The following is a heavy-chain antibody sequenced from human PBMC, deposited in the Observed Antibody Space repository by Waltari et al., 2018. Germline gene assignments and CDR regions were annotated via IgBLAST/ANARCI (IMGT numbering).Heavy chain of an antibody. Sequence: VHLQESGTGLVKPSQTLSLTCTDSGGSITYDTYYWTWIRQSAGKGLEWIGLIHARGGTRYNPSLTGRVTISVDASKNLFSLELTSVTAADTAVYHCARFFGSGNSEAFEIWGQGTLVTVSS. V-gene: IGHV4-61*09. J-gene: IGHJ3*02. CDR3: ARFFGSGNSEAFEI. D-gene: IGHD3-10*01. CDR1: GGSITYDTYY. CDR2: IHARGGT.